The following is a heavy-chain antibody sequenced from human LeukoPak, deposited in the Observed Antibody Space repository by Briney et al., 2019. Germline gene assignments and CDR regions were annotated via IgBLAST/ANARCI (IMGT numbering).Heavy chain of an antibody. CDR3: ARDGDYYDSSGYLF. V-gene: IGHV3-21*01. D-gene: IGHD3-22*01. CDR1: GFTFSSYS. Sequence: GGSLRLSCAASGFTFSSYSMNWVRQDPGKGLEWVSSITSSSSYIYYADSVKGRFTISRDNAKNSLYLQMNSLRAEDTAVYYCARDGDYYDSSGYLFWGKGTTVTVSS. CDR2: ITSSSSYI. J-gene: IGHJ6*04.